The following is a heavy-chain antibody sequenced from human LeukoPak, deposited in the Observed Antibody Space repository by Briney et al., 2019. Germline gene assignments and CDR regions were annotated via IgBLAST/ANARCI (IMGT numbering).Heavy chain of an antibody. Sequence: ASVKVSCKASGYTFTSYYMHWVRQAPGQGLEWMGIINPSGGSSSYAQKFQGRVTMTRDTSTSTVYMELSSLRSDDTAVYYCARGYCSSTSCWNYMDVWGKGTTVTVSS. CDR3: ARGYCSSTSCWNYMDV. CDR1: GYTFTSYY. V-gene: IGHV1-46*01. J-gene: IGHJ6*03. CDR2: INPSGGSS. D-gene: IGHD2-2*01.